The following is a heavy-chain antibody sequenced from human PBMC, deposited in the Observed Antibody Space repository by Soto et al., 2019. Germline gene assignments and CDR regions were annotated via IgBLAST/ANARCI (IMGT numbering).Heavy chain of an antibody. CDR1: GFSLSTTGMG. J-gene: IGHJ5*02. Sequence: SGPTLVNPTQPLTLTCTFSGFSLSTTGMGVAWIRQPPGKALEWLALIYWDDVKRYSPSLKSRLTITKDSSKKQVVLTMADMDPVDTGTYYCAHSVSIFGVVTQNWFDPWGQGALVTVSS. V-gene: IGHV2-5*02. D-gene: IGHD3-3*01. CDR3: AHSVSIFGVVTQNWFDP. CDR2: IYWDDVK.